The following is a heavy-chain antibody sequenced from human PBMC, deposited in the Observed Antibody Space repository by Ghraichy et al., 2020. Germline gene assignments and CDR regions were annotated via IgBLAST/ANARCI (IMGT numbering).Heavy chain of an antibody. J-gene: IGHJ3*02. V-gene: IGHV3-21*01. Sequence: LSLTCAASGFTFSSYSMNWVRQAPGKGLEWVSSISSSSSYIYYADSVKGRFTISRDNAKNSLYLQMNSLRAEDTAVYYCAREGGFGDAFDIWGQGTMVTVSS. CDR1: GFTFSSYS. CDR2: ISSSSSYI. CDR3: AREGGFGDAFDI. D-gene: IGHD5-12*01.